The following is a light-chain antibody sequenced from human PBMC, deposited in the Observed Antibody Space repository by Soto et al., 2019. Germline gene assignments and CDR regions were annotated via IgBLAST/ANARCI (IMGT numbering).Light chain of an antibody. J-gene: IGKJ1*01. CDR1: QTVSSSY. Sequence: EILLRQSPGTLSLSPGERATLSCRASQTVSSSYLAWYQQKPGQAPRLLIYGASGRATGIPDRFSGSGSGTDFTLTISRLEPEDFAVYYCQQYGSSPRTFGQGTKVDIK. CDR2: GAS. CDR3: QQYGSSPRT. V-gene: IGKV3-20*01.